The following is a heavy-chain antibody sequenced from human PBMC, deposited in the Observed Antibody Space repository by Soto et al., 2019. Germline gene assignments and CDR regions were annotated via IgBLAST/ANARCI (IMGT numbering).Heavy chain of an antibody. CDR2: IYPGDSDT. D-gene: IGHD4-17*01. CDR1: GYSFTSYW. Sequence: GESLKISCKGSGYSFTSYWIGWVRQMPGKGLEWMGIIYPGDSDTRYSPSFQGQVTISADKSISTAYLQWSSLKASDTAMYYCARHPRDYGDNGGYYYYMDVWGKGTTVTVSS. V-gene: IGHV5-51*01. CDR3: ARHPRDYGDNGGYYYYMDV. J-gene: IGHJ6*03.